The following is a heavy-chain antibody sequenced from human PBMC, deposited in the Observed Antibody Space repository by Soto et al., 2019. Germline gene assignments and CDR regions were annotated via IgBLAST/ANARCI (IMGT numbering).Heavy chain of an antibody. Sequence: SVKPSCKYCGCTHRSYAISWVRQAARQGIEWMGGIIPIFGTANYAQKFQGRVTITADESTSTAYMELSSLRSEDTAVYYCATLSSVRGGYSYGSGFDYWGQGTPVTVSS. D-gene: IGHD5-18*01. J-gene: IGHJ4*02. CDR1: GCTHRSYA. CDR3: ATLSSVRGGYSYGSGFDY. V-gene: IGHV1-69*13. CDR2: IIPIFGTA.